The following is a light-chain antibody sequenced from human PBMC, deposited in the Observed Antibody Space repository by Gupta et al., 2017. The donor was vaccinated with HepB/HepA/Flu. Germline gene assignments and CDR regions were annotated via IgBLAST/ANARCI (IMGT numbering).Light chain of an antibody. J-gene: IGLJ1*01. V-gene: IGLV1-44*01. CDR2: TSN. Sequence: QSVLTQQPSASGTPGQRVTISCSGSSSNIGSNTVNWYQQLPETAPKLLIYTSNNRPSGVPDRFSGSKSGTSASLAISGLQSDDEADYYCAAWDDSLNGYVFGTGTKVSVL. CDR1: SSNIGSNT. CDR3: AAWDDSLNGYV.